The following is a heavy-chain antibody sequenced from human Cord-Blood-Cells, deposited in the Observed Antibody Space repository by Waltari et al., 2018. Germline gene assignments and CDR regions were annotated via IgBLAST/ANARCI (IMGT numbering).Heavy chain of an antibody. D-gene: IGHD1-26*01. V-gene: IGHV3-9*01. Sequence: EVQLVESGGGLVQPGRSLRLPCAASGVTFDDYAMPWFRQAPGTGLGWVSGISWNSGSIGYADSVKGRFTISRDNAKNSLYLQMNSLRAEDTALYYCAKSHSGYSGSYYRYAFDIWGQGTMVTVSS. CDR2: ISWNSGSI. J-gene: IGHJ3*02. CDR3: AKSHSGYSGSYYRYAFDI. CDR1: GVTFDDYA.